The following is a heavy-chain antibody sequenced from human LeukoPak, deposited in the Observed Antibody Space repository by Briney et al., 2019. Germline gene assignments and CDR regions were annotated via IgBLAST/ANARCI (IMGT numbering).Heavy chain of an antibody. V-gene: IGHV1-18*01. J-gene: IGHJ4*02. D-gene: IGHD3-3*01. CDR1: GYTFTSDG. Sequence: GASVNVSCKASGYTFTSDGISWVRQASGQGLEWMGWISAYNGNTNYAQKLQGRVTMTTDTSTSTAYMELRSLRSDDTAVYYCARDLGGTFEWLPHFDYWGQGTLVTVSS. CDR3: ARDLGGTFEWLPHFDY. CDR2: ISAYNGNT.